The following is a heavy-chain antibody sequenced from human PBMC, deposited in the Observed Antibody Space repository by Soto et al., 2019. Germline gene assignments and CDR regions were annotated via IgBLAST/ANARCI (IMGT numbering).Heavy chain of an antibody. CDR1: GFNFVTYG. Sequence: GGSLRLSCAASGFNFVTYGMHFFGHIPVNWLQWVGIIWYDGSIKYYADSVKGRFTISRDNSKNTLYLQMNSLREEETAVYYCARIDCTGNNCNPYYHYGMDVWGQGTTVTVSS. D-gene: IGHD2-8*02. V-gene: IGHV3-33*01. J-gene: IGHJ6*02. CDR2: IWYDGSIK. CDR3: ARIDCTGNNCNPYYHYGMDV.